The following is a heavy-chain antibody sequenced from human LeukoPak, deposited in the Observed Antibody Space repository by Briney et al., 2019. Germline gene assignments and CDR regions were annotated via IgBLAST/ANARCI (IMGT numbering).Heavy chain of an antibody. CDR2: INHSGST. J-gene: IGHJ6*02. V-gene: IGHV4-39*07. Sequence: PSETLSLTCTVSGGSISSGGYYWSWIRQPPGKGLEWIGEINHSGSTNYNPSLKSRVTISVDTSKNQFSLKLSSVTAADTAVYYCARAPLGYGYYGMDVWGQGTTVTVSS. CDR1: GGSISSGGYY. CDR3: ARAPLGYGYYGMDV. D-gene: IGHD5-18*01.